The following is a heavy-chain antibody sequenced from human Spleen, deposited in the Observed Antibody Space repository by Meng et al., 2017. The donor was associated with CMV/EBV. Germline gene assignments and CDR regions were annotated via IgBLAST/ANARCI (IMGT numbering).Heavy chain of an antibody. V-gene: IGHV3-30-3*01. J-gene: IGHJ6*02. CDR2: ISSDGSNK. CDR1: GFSFSTYP. Sequence: GESLKISCAASGFSFSTYPMHWVRQAPGKGLEWVAFISSDGSNKQYADSVKGRFTISRDNSKDTLFLQMNSLRVEDTAVYYCARDYEGLGDVWGQGTTVTVSS. D-gene: IGHD3-3*01. CDR3: ARDYEGLGDV.